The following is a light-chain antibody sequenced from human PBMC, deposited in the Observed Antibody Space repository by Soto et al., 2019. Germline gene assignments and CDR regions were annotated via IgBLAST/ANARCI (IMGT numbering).Light chain of an antibody. Sequence: QSALTQPPSVSGAPGQRVTISCAGSSSNIGAGYDVHWYQQLPGTAPKRVISGNTNRPSGVPDRFSVSKSGASASLAITGLQAEDEADYYCQSYDDSLNVYVLRTGTKV. V-gene: IGLV1-40*03. CDR1: SSNIGAGYD. CDR3: QSYDDSLNVYV. CDR2: GNT. J-gene: IGLJ1*01.